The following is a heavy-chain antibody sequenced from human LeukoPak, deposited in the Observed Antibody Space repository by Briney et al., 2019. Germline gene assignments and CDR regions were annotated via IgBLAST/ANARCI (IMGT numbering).Heavy chain of an antibody. Sequence: GGSLRLSCAASGFTFSSYGMHWVRQSPGKGLEWVAVISYDGSNKYYADSVKGRFTISRDNSKNTLYLQMNSLRAEDTAVYYCAKDILGATRRGYFQHWGQGTLVTVSS. D-gene: IGHD1-26*01. V-gene: IGHV3-30*18. J-gene: IGHJ1*01. CDR3: AKDILGATRRGYFQH. CDR1: GFTFSSYG. CDR2: ISYDGSNK.